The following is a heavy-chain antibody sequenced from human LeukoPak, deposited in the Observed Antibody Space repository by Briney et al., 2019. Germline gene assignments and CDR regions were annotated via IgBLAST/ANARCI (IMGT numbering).Heavy chain of an antibody. D-gene: IGHD4-17*01. J-gene: IGHJ6*03. CDR3: ARHHPTVTPYYMDV. V-gene: IGHV4-38-2*02. Sequence: SETLSLTCTVAGYSISSGYYWGWIRQPPGKGLEWIVSISYSGSTYYNPSLKSRVTISVDTSKNQFSLKLSSVTAADTAVYYCARHHPTVTPYYMDVWGKGTTVTISS. CDR2: ISYSGST. CDR1: GYSISSGYY.